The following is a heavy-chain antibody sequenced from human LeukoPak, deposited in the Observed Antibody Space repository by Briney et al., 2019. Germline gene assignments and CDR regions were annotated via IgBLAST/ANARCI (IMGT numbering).Heavy chain of an antibody. CDR1: GYSFTSYW. Sequence: GESPKISCKGSGYSFTSYWISWVRQMPGKGLEWMGRIDPSDSYTNYSPSFQGHVTISADKSISTAYLQWSSLKASDTAMYYCASRGYSYGRDFDYWGQGTLVTVSS. V-gene: IGHV5-10-1*01. J-gene: IGHJ4*02. D-gene: IGHD5-18*01. CDR2: IDPSDSYT. CDR3: ASRGYSYGRDFDY.